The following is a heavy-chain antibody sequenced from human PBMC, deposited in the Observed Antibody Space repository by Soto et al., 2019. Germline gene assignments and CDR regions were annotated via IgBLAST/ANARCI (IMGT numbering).Heavy chain of an antibody. CDR3: ACAPPPSLRFLEWSMGWFDP. D-gene: IGHD3-3*01. CDR1: GFTFSSYA. J-gene: IGHJ5*02. V-gene: IGHV3-23*01. Sequence: EVQLLESGGGLVQPGGSLRLSCAASGFTFSSYAMSWVRQAPGKGLEWVSAISGSGGSTYYADSVKGRFTISRDNSKNTLYLQMNSLRAEDTAVYYCACAPPPSLRFLEWSMGWFDPWGQGTLVTVSS. CDR2: ISGSGGST.